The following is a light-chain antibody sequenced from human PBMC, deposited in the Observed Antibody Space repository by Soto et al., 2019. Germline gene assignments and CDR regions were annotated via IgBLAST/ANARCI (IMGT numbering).Light chain of an antibody. CDR3: QQYDNTFT. V-gene: IGKV1-33*01. CDR2: DAS. CDR1: QDISNY. J-gene: IGKJ3*01. Sequence: DLQMTQSPSSLSASVGDRVTITCQASQDISNYLNWYQQKPGKAPKLLIYDASNLETGVPSRFSGRGSGPDFYLNIASLRPEDIVRYSYQQYDNTFTFGPGTKVDIK.